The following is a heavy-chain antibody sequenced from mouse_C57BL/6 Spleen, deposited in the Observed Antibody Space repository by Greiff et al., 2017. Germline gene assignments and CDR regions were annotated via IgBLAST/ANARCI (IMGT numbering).Heavy chain of an antibody. D-gene: IGHD2-5*01. CDR2: IDPSDSYT. CDR3: ARKNYYSNPYWYFDV. V-gene: IGHV1-69*01. CDR1: GYTFTSYW. J-gene: IGHJ1*03. Sequence: VQLQQPGAELVMPGASVKLSCKASGYTFTSYWMHWVKQRPGQGLEWIGEIDPSDSYTNYNQKFKGKSTSTVDKSSSTAYMQLSSLTSEDSAVYYCARKNYYSNPYWYFDVWGTGTTVTVSS.